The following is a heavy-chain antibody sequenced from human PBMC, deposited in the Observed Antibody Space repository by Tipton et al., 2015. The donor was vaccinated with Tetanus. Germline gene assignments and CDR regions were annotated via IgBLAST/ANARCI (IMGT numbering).Heavy chain of an antibody. CDR2: ISPTGDET. D-gene: IGHD3-9*01. V-gene: IGHV3-23*01. CDR1: GFTFSRYA. Sequence: SLRLSCAASGFTFSRYAMHWVRQAPGKGLEWVSAISPTGDETYYADSVKGRFTISRDNSKNTLILQMNSLRAEDTAVYFCAKFLVVITQGYYHTMDVWGQGTTVTVSS. J-gene: IGHJ6*02. CDR3: AKFLVVITQGYYHTMDV.